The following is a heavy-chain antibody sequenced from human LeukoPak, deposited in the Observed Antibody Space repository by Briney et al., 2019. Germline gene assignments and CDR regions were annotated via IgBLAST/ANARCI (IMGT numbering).Heavy chain of an antibody. CDR1: GFTFSIDA. CDR2: IFVIVGSK. V-gene: IGHV3-23*01. CDR3: AKGRVRTRRGYSGHDSFDY. J-gene: IGHJ4*02. D-gene: IGHD5-12*01. Sequence: PGGSLRLSCAASGFTFSIDAMSWVRQAPGKGLEWVSAIFVIVGSKYYEYYVKGRFSISRENSQNPLYLQKNSLRAEDTPVYYCAKGRVRTRRGYSGHDSFDYWGQGTLVTVSS.